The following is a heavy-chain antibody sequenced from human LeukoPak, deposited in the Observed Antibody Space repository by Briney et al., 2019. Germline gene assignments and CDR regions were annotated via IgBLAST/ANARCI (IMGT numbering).Heavy chain of an antibody. CDR2: IYYSGST. CDR1: GGSISSNSYY. V-gene: IGHV4-39*07. D-gene: IGHD3-10*01. Sequence: PSETLSLTCAVSGGSISSNSYYWGWIRQPPGKGLEWIGSIYYSGSTYYNPSLKSRVTMSVDTSKNQFSLKLSSVTAADTAVYYCARALTMVRGVRNYYMDVWGKGTTVTISS. CDR3: ARALTMVRGVRNYYMDV. J-gene: IGHJ6*03.